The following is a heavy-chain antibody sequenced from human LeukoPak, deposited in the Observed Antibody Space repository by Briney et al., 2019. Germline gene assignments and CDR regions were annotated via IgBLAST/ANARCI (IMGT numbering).Heavy chain of an antibody. D-gene: IGHD2-2*01. CDR1: GGSISSGDYY. J-gene: IGHJ4*02. CDR2: IYYSGST. Sequence: SETLSLTCTVSGGSISSGDYYWSWIRQPPGKGLEWIGYIYYSGSTYDNPSLKSRVTISVDTSKNQFSLKLSSVTAADTAVYYCARAFLPAATSFDYWGQGTLVTVSS. CDR3: ARAFLPAATSFDY. V-gene: IGHV4-30-4*08.